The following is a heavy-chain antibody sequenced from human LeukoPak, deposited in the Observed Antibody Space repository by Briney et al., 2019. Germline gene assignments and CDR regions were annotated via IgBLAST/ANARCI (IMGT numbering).Heavy chain of an antibody. CDR1: GYTFTSYG. CDR2: ISAYNGNT. V-gene: IGHV1-18*01. D-gene: IGHD2/OR15-2a*01. Sequence: ASVKVSCKASGYTFTSYGISWVRQAPGQGLEWMGWISAYNGNTNYAQKFQGRVTMTEDTSTDTAYMELSSLRSEDTAVYYCATGSFLRPHLTNWFDPWGQGTLVTVSS. CDR3: ATGSFLRPHLTNWFDP. J-gene: IGHJ5*02.